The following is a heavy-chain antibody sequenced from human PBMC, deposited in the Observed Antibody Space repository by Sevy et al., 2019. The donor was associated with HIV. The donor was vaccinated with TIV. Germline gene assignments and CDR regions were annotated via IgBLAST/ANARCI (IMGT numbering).Heavy chain of an antibody. D-gene: IGHD6-13*01. V-gene: IGHV3-23*01. Sequence: GGSLRLSCAVSGFTVNTYAMSWVRQAPGKGLEWVAVINNSGGSTDYADSVRGRFSISRDNPNVYLEMNSLRVEDTAVYYCVQERVRYISSWYYFDYWGQGTLVTVSS. CDR3: VQERVRYISSWYYFDY. J-gene: IGHJ4*02. CDR2: INNSGGST. CDR1: GFTVNTYA.